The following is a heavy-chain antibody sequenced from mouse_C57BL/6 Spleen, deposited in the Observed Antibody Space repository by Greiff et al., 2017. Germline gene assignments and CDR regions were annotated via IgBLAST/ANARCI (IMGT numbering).Heavy chain of an antibody. CDR2: IYPRDGST. Sequence: VQLQQSGPELVKPGASVKLSCKASGYTFTSYDINWVKQRPGQGLEWIGWIYPRDGSTKYNEQFKGKAILTVDTYSSRAYMEHRSLTSEDSAVYFYARDSTGSAYYFDYWGQGTTLTVSS. V-gene: IGHV1-85*01. CDR1: GYTFTSYD. J-gene: IGHJ2*01. D-gene: IGHD4-1*02. CDR3: ARDSTGSAYYFDY.